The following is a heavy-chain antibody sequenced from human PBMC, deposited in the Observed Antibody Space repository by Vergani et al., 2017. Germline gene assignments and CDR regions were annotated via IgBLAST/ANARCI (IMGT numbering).Heavy chain of an antibody. D-gene: IGHD6-13*01. J-gene: IGHJ4*02. CDR3: ASSSWKYYFDY. Sequence: EVQLVESGGGLVKPGGSLRLSCAASGCTFSSYSMNWVRQAPGKGLEWVSSISSSSSYIYYADSVEGRFTISRDNAKNSLYLQMNSLRAEDTAVYYCASSSWKYYFDYWGQGTLVTVSS. CDR2: ISSSSSYI. CDR1: GCTFSSYS. V-gene: IGHV3-21*01.